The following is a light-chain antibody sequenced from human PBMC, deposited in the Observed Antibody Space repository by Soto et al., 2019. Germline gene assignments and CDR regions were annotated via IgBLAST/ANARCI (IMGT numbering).Light chain of an antibody. CDR3: QHYNTEWT. V-gene: IGKV1-5*03. Sequence: DIQMTQSPSTLSGSVGDRVTITCRASQTISSWLAWYQQKPGKAPKLLIYKASTLKSGVPSRFSGSGSGTEFTLTISSLQPDDFANYYCQHYNTEWTFGQGTKVDIK. CDR1: QTISSW. J-gene: IGKJ1*01. CDR2: KAS.